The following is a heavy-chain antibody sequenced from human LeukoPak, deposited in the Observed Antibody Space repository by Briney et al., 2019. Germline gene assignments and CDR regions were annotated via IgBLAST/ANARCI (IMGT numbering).Heavy chain of an antibody. CDR2: IIPILGIA. V-gene: IGHV1-69*04. CDR3: ARGGGFRRSSGYPY. Sequence: ASVKVSCRASGGTFSSYAITWVRQAPGQGLEWMGRIIPILGIANYAQKLQGRVTITADKSTSTAYMELSSLRSEDTAVYYCARGGGFRRSSGYPYWGQGTLVTVSS. J-gene: IGHJ4*02. D-gene: IGHD3-22*01. CDR1: GGTFSSYA.